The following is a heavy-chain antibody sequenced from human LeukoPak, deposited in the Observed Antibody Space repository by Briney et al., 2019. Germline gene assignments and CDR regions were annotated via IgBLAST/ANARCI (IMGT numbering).Heavy chain of an antibody. CDR3: ARGGGGSGSYYEYNYMDV. CDR2: IRQDGSDK. Sequence: PGGSLRLSCGASGFTFRAYWMTWVRQAPGRGLDWVANIRQDGSDKYFMDSVKGRFTISRDNAKNSLYLQMNSLRAEDTAVYYCARGGGGSGSYYEYNYMDVWGKGTTVIVFS. V-gene: IGHV3-7*01. D-gene: IGHD6-19*01. CDR1: GFTFRAYW. J-gene: IGHJ6*03.